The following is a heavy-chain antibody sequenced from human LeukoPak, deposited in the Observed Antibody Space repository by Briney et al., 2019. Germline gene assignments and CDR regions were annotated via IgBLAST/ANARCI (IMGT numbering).Heavy chain of an antibody. CDR1: GFTFSNY. Sequence: GRSLRLSCAASGFTFSNYMNWVRQAPGKGLEWVSVIYSGGSTYYADSVKGRFTISRDNSKNTLYLQMNSLRAEDTAVYYCARYGLGAHAFDIWGQGTMVTVSS. D-gene: IGHD3/OR15-3a*01. CDR3: ARYGLGAHAFDI. V-gene: IGHV3-66*01. CDR2: IYSGGST. J-gene: IGHJ3*02.